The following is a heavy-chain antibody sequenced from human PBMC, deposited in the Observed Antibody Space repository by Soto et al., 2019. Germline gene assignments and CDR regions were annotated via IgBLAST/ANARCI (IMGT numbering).Heavy chain of an antibody. V-gene: IGHV3-23*01. Sequence: EVQLLESGGGLVPPGGSLRLSCAASGFTFSSYAMSWVRQAPGKGLEWVSGISGSGGSTYYADSVKGRFTISRDTSKNTLYLQMNTLGAEDTAVYYCAKLKAIVATRPIDYWGQGTRVTVSS. CDR1: GFTFSSYA. CDR2: ISGSGGST. D-gene: IGHD5-12*01. CDR3: AKLKAIVATRPIDY. J-gene: IGHJ4*02.